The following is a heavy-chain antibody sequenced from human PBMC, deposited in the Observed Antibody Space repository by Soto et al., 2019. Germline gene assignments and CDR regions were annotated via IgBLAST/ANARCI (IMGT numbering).Heavy chain of an antibody. V-gene: IGHV4-31*03. CDR1: GGSISSGGHY. J-gene: IGHJ5*02. CDR2: IFYSGNT. D-gene: IGHD1-26*01. Sequence: SETLSLTCTVSGGSISSGGHYWSWIRQHPGKGLEWIGYIFYSGNTYYNPSLKSRLIISVDTSRNQFSLKLSSVTAADTAVYYCARGSGSHGWFDPWGQGTQVTVSS. CDR3: ARGSGSHGWFDP.